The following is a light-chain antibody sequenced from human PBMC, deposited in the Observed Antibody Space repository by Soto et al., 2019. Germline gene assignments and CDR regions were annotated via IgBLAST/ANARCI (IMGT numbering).Light chain of an antibody. Sequence: QSALTQPASVSGSPGQSITISCTGTSSDVAIYNYVSWYQQFPGKAPKLMIYDVTNRPSGVSNRFSGSKSDNTASLTISGLLAEDEADYYCSSYRSGNTPYVFGTGTKLTVL. J-gene: IGLJ1*01. CDR1: SSDVAIYNY. CDR3: SSYRSGNTPYV. CDR2: DVT. V-gene: IGLV2-14*01.